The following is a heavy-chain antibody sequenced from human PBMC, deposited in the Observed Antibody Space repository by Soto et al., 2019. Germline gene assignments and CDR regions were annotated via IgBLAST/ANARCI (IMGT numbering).Heavy chain of an antibody. CDR1: GGSINSDY. J-gene: IGHJ6*02. CDR3: ARDLLSGRYGMDV. CDR2: VRNSGST. Sequence: QVQLQESGPGLVKPSETLSLTCTVSGGSINSDYWSWIRQPPEKGLEWIGYVRNSGSTNYNPSLKSRVTISVVTSKNQFSLKLSSVTAADTGVYYCARDLLSGRYGMDVWGQGTTVTVSS. D-gene: IGHD1-26*01. V-gene: IGHV4-59*01.